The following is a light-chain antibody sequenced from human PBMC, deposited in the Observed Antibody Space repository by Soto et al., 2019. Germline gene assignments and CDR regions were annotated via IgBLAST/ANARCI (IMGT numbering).Light chain of an antibody. J-gene: IGLJ1*01. Sequence: LTQPASVSGPPGQSITIYCTGTSSDVGAYDYVSWYQQHPDKAPKLMIYEVSNRPSGVSNRFSGSKSVNTATLTISGLQAEDEADYYCSSYTSSSTRVFGTGTKVTVL. CDR3: SSYTSSSTRV. CDR2: EVS. CDR1: SSDVGAYDY. V-gene: IGLV2-14*03.